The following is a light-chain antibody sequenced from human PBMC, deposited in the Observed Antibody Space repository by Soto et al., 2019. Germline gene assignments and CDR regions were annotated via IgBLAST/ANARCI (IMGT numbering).Light chain of an antibody. CDR2: DAS. CDR1: LRVSSS. Sequence: EIVLTQSPATLSLSPGERATLSCRASLRVSSSLAWYQQNPGQAPRLLIYDASNLATAIPARFSGSGSGTDFTLTISSLEPEEFGVYYGQQRSNWHPRFTSGPRTKVDIK. CDR3: QQRSNWHPRFT. J-gene: IGKJ3*01. V-gene: IGKV3-11*01.